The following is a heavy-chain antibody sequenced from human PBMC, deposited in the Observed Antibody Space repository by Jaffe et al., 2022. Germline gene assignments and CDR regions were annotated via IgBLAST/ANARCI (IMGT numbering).Heavy chain of an antibody. D-gene: IGHD6-19*01. CDR2: IIPIFGTA. Sequence: QVQLVQSGAEVKKPGSSVKVSCKASGGTFSSYAISWVRQAPGQGLEWMGGIIPIFGTANYAQKFQGRVTITADESTSTAYMELSSLRSEDTAVYYCARDPLPYSSGWYNWFDPWGQGTLVTVSS. V-gene: IGHV1-69*01. J-gene: IGHJ5*02. CDR1: GGTFSSYA. CDR3: ARDPLPYSSGWYNWFDP.